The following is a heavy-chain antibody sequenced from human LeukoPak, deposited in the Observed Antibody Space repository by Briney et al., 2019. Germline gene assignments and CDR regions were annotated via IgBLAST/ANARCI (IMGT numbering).Heavy chain of an antibody. CDR2: ISYDGSNE. CDR3: AKEFNRGLPDY. Sequence: GGSLRLSCAASGFTFSTYGMHWVRQAPGKGLEWVAVISYDGSNEYYADSVNGRFTISRDNSKNTLYLQMSSLRAEDTAVYYCAKEFNRGLPDYWGQGTLVTVPS. D-gene: IGHD2-21*01. V-gene: IGHV3-30*18. J-gene: IGHJ4*02. CDR1: GFTFSTYG.